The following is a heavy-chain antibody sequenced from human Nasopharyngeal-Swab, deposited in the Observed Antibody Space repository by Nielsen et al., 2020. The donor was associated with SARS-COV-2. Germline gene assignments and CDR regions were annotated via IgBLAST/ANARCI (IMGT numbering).Heavy chain of an antibody. CDR2: ISGSGGST. D-gene: IGHD3-3*01. J-gene: IGHJ4*02. Sequence: GESLKISCAASGFTFSSYAMHWDRQAPGKGLEWVSAISGSGGSTYYADSVKGRFTISRDNSRNTLYLQMNSLRAEDTAVYYCAKGYDFWSGYLVDYWGQGTLVTVSS. V-gene: IGHV3-23*01. CDR3: AKGYDFWSGYLVDY. CDR1: GFTFSSYA.